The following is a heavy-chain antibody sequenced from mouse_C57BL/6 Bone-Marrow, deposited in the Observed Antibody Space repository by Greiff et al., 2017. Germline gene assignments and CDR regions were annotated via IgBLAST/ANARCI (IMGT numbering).Heavy chain of an antibody. CDR2: ISSGGSYT. CDR3: ARRRVTTDYAMDY. CDR1: GFTFSSYG. D-gene: IGHD2-2*01. J-gene: IGHJ4*01. V-gene: IGHV5-6*02. Sequence: EVMLVESGGDLVKPGGSLKLSCAASGFTFSSYGMSWVRQTPDKRLEWVATISSGGSYTDYPDSVSGRFTIARDNAKNTLYLQMSSLKSEDTAMYYCARRRVTTDYAMDYWSQGTSVTGSS.